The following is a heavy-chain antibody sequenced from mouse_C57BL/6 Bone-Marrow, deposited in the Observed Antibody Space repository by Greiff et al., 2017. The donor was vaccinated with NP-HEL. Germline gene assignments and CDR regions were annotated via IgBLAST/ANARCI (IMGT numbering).Heavy chain of an antibody. J-gene: IGHJ4*01. D-gene: IGHD1-1*01. CDR2: IYPRSGNT. CDR3: ARGRATVAMDY. Sequence: QVQLKQSGAELARPGASVKLSCKASGYTFTSYGISWVKQRTGQGLEWIGEIYPRSGNTYYNEKFKGKATLTADKSSSTAYMELRSLTSEDSAVYFCARGRATVAMDYWGQGTSVTVSS. V-gene: IGHV1-81*01. CDR1: GYTFTSYG.